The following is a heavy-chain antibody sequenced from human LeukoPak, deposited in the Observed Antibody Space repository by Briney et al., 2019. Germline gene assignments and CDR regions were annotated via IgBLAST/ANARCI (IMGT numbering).Heavy chain of an antibody. CDR2: IRYDGSNK. Sequence: GGSLRLSCAASGFTFSSYGMHWVRQAPGKGLEWVAFIRYDGSNKNYADSVKGRFTISRDNSKNTLYLQMNSLRAEDTAVYYCAKEGKDIVVVPAAPSYSSSSPLDYWGQGTLVTVSS. J-gene: IGHJ4*02. CDR1: GFTFSSYG. D-gene: IGHD2-2*01. CDR3: AKEGKDIVVVPAAPSYSSSSPLDY. V-gene: IGHV3-30*02.